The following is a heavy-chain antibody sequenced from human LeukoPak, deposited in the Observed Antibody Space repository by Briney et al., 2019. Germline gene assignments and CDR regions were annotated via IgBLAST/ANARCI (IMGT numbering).Heavy chain of an antibody. CDR2: IKSKTDGGTT. V-gene: IGHV3-15*01. Sequence: GGSLRLSCAASGFTFSNAWMSWARQAPGKGLEWVGRIKSKTDGGTTDYAAPVKGRFTISRDDSKNTLYLQMNSLKTEDTAVYYCTTDPLITKIVTRPGSPKSYWGQGTLVTVSS. D-gene: IGHD3-22*01. CDR1: GFTFSNAW. CDR3: TTDPLITKIVTRPGSPKSY. J-gene: IGHJ4*02.